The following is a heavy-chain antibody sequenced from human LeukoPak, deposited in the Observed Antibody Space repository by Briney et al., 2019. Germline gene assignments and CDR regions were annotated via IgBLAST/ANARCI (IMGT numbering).Heavy chain of an antibody. CDR1: GDSVSSNRAT. D-gene: IGHD3-3*01. CDR2: TYYRSKWFN. CDR3: ARALGGVFDY. V-gene: IGHV6-1*01. J-gene: IGHJ4*02. Sequence: SQTLSLTCAISGDSVSSNRATWSWIRQSPSRGLEWLGRTYYRSKWFNDYAVSVTGRLTINSDTSKNQFSLQLNSVTPEDTAMYYCARALGGVFDYWGQGTLVTVSS.